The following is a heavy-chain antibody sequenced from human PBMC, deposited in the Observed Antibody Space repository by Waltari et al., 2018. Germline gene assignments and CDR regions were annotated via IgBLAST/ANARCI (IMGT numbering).Heavy chain of an antibody. CDR1: GFTFSSYA. CDR3: ARAMTTVTTPYYYMDV. D-gene: IGHD4-17*01. J-gene: IGHJ6*03. V-gene: IGHV3-23*01. Sequence: EVQLLESGGGLVQPGGSLRLSCAASGFTFSSYAMSWVRQAPGKGLEWVSAISGSGGSTYYADSVKGRFTISRDNAKNSLYLQMNSLRAEDTAVYYCARAMTTVTTPYYYMDVWGKGTTVTVSS. CDR2: ISGSGGST.